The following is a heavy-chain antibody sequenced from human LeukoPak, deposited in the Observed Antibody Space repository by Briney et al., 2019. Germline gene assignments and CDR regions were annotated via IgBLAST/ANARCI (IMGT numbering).Heavy chain of an antibody. V-gene: IGHV4-59*01. J-gene: IGHJ1*01. CDR1: GGSISSYY. CDR3: ARGGWYPESFQH. CDR2: IYYSGST. D-gene: IGHD6-19*01. Sequence: PSETLSLTCTGSGGSISSYYWNWIRRPPGKGLEWIGYIYYSGSTNYNPSLKSRVTISVDTSKNQFSLKLSSVTAADTAVYYCARGGWYPESFQHWGQGALVTVSS.